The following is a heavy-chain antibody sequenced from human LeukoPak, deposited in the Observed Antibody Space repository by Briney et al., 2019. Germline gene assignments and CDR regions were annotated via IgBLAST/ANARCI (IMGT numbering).Heavy chain of an antibody. Sequence: GGSLRLSCAASGCTFSSYAMSWVRQAPGKGLEWVSAISGSGGSTYYADSVKGRFTISRDNSKNTLYLQMNSLRAEDTAVYYCAIMTCSSTSCFFDYWGQGTLVTVSS. CDR2: ISGSGGST. CDR1: GCTFSSYA. V-gene: IGHV3-23*01. J-gene: IGHJ4*02. D-gene: IGHD2-2*01. CDR3: AIMTCSSTSCFFDY.